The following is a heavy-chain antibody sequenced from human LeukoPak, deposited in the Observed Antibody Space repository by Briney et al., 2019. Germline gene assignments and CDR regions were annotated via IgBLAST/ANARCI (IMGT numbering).Heavy chain of an antibody. J-gene: IGHJ6*03. CDR2: IHWNGGRT. D-gene: IGHD3-3*02. CDR1: GFTFSSYG. Sequence: GGSLRLSCAASGFTFSSYGMSWVRQAPGKGLEWVSRIHWNGGRTGYADSVKGRFTISRDNAKNSLYLQMNSLRVEDTALYYCAMCVALHKTVLDHYYYYMDVWGKGTTVIVSS. V-gene: IGHV3-20*04. CDR3: AMCVALHKTVLDHYYYYMDV.